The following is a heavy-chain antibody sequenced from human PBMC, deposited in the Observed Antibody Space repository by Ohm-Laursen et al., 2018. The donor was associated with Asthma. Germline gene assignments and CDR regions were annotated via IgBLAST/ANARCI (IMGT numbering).Heavy chain of an antibody. CDR1: GFTFSSYG. J-gene: IGHJ6*02. CDR2: IWYDGSNK. Sequence: SLRLSCAASGFTFSSYGMHWVRQAPGKGLEWVAVIWYDGSNKYYADSVKGRFTISRDNSKNTLYLQMNSLRAEDTAVYYCARESPGGVYDILTGYQPYSYYYYGMDVWGQGTTVTVSS. D-gene: IGHD3-9*01. V-gene: IGHV3-33*01. CDR3: ARESPGGVYDILTGYQPYSYYYYGMDV.